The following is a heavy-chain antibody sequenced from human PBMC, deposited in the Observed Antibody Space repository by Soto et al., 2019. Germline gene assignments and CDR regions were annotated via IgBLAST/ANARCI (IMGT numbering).Heavy chain of an antibody. Sequence: SETLSLTCAVSGYSISNGYYWGWIRQPPGKGREWIGSIYHTGRTYYNPSLKSRVTISVDTSKNQFSLKLSSVTAADTAVYHCARRHSSNWYGLDYWGQGTLVTVSS. V-gene: IGHV4-38-2*01. CDR1: GYSISNGYY. CDR2: IYHTGRT. D-gene: IGHD6-13*01. J-gene: IGHJ4*01. CDR3: ARRHSSNWYGLDY.